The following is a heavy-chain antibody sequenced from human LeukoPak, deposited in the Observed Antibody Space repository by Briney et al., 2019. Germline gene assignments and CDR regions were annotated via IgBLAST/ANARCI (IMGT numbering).Heavy chain of an antibody. CDR1: GFTFSNYW. V-gene: IGHV3-7*03. CDR3: ATSADSSGND. CDR2: IKGDGSYK. J-gene: IGHJ4*02. Sequence: GGSLRLSCAASGFTFSNYWMSWVRQAPGKGLEWVANIKGDGSYKYYVVSVKGRFTISRDNAKSSVYLQMNTLRAEDTAVYYCATSADSSGNDWGQGTLVTVSS. D-gene: IGHD3-22*01.